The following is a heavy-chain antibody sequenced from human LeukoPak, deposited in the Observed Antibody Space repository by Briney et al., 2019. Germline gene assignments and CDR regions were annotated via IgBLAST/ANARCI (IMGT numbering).Heavy chain of an antibody. CDR3: RFVVAAGDRDY. CDR2: IGSDGGSP. V-gene: IGHV3-64*02. CDR1: GSTSNKYA. D-gene: IGHD6-13*01. Sequence: GGSLRLSCAASGSTSNKYAMQWVRQSPGKRLEYVSAIGSDGGSPYYADSVKGRFTVSRDSSKNTLYLQMGSLRAEDMAVYYCRFVVAAGDRDYWGRGTLVIVSS. J-gene: IGHJ4*02.